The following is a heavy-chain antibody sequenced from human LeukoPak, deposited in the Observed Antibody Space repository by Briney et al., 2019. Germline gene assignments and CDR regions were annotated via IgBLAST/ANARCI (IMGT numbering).Heavy chain of an antibody. CDR3: ARQLGSTTNFDY. V-gene: IGHV4-30-4*01. CDR1: GGSISSGDYY. D-gene: IGHD2/OR15-2a*01. J-gene: IGHJ4*02. CDR2: IYYSGST. Sequence: SSQTLSLTCTVSGGSISSGDYYWSWIRQPPGKGLEWIGYIYYSGSTYYNPSLKSRVTISVDTSKNQFSLKLSSVTAADTAVYYCARQLGSTTNFDYWGQGSLVTVSS.